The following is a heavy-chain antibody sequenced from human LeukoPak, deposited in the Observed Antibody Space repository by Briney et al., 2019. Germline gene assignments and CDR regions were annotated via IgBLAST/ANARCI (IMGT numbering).Heavy chain of an antibody. D-gene: IGHD3-9*01. CDR3: ARGGNTGYNYNAFDI. J-gene: IGHJ3*02. CDR2: ITSGSSTT. CDR1: GFTFSTYE. Sequence: GGSLRLSCAASGFTFSTYEMNWVRQAPGKGLDWVSYITSGSSTTLYADSVRGRFTVFRDNSKNSLYLQMNSLRAEDTAIYYCARGGNTGYNYNAFDIWGQGTMVTVSS. V-gene: IGHV3-48*03.